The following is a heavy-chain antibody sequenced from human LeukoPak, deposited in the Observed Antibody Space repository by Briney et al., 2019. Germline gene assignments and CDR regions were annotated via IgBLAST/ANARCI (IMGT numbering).Heavy chain of an antibody. Sequence: GGSLRLSCAASGFTFSSYEMNWVRQAPGKGLEWVSYISGMGSTIYYADSVKGRFTISRDNAKSSLYLQMNSLRAEDTAVYYCARSASPYYYGSGSYQAPYYWGQGTLVTVSS. CDR3: ARSASPYYYGSGSYQAPYY. D-gene: IGHD3-10*01. J-gene: IGHJ4*02. CDR2: ISGMGSTI. CDR1: GFTFSSYE. V-gene: IGHV3-48*03.